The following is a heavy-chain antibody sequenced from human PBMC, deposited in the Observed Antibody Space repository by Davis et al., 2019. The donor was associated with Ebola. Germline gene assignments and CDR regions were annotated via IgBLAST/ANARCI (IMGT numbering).Heavy chain of an antibody. CDR2: IKEDGSDK. CDR3: AKENGY. CDR1: GFIFSRYW. V-gene: IGHV3-7*01. D-gene: IGHD2-8*01. J-gene: IGHJ4*01. Sequence: GESLKIPCASPGFIFSRYWMSWVRQAPGKGLEWVANIKEDGSDKYYVDSVKGRFTVSRDNAKNSLYLQMNSLGPEDTAVYYCAKENGYWGHGTLVTVSS.